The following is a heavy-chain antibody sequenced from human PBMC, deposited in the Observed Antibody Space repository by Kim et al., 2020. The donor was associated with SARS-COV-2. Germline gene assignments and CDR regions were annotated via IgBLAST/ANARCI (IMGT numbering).Heavy chain of an antibody. Sequence: ASVKVSCKASGYTFTSHDINWIRQATGQGLEWMGWVSPNNGNTGYAQRFQGRVTMTRDTSINTAYMELSNLRSDDTAVYYCARGLGVAATNWFDPWGPGT. CDR1: GYTFTSHD. D-gene: IGHD2-15*01. J-gene: IGHJ5*02. CDR2: VSPNNGNT. CDR3: ARGLGVAATNWFDP. V-gene: IGHV1-8*01.